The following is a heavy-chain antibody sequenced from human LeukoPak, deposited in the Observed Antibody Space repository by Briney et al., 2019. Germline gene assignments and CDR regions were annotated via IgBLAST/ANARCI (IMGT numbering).Heavy chain of an antibody. D-gene: IGHD1-26*01. J-gene: IGHJ3*02. CDR3: ASLYSGSYGI. V-gene: IGHV4-38-2*02. CDR2: IYHSGST. CDR1: GDSIRSHYY. Sequence: SETLSLTCTVSGDSIRSHYYWGWIRQPPGKGLEWIGEIYHSGSTNYNPSLKSRVTISVDKSKNQFSLKLSSVTAAGTAVYYCASLYSGSYGIWGQGTMVTVSS.